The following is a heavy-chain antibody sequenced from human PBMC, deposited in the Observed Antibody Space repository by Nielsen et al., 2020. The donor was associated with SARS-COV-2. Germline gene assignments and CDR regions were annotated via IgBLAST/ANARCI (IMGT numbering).Heavy chain of an antibody. V-gene: IGHV3-48*02. CDR2: ISSSSSTI. J-gene: IGHJ6*02. CDR3: ARTLYDFWSGYQIYYYYYGMDV. D-gene: IGHD3-3*01. Sequence: WIRQPPGKGLEWVSYISSSSSTIYYADSVKGRFTISRDNAKNSLYLQMNSLRDEDTAVYYCARTLYDFWSGYQIYYYYYGMDVWGQGTTVTVSS.